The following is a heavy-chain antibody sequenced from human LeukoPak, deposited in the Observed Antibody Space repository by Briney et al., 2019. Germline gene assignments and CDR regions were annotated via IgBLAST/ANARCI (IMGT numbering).Heavy chain of an antibody. CDR3: ARLLAGCPGGRCRAHFDY. Sequence: SETLSLTCGVSGDSINSNYWSWMRQPPGKGLEWIGYTYYGGSTNYNPSLKSRVSMSVDTSKNQFSLNLSSVTAADTAVYHCARLLAGCPGGRCRAHFDYWGQGTLVTVSS. V-gene: IGHV4-59*01. CDR2: TYYGGST. CDR1: GDSINSNY. D-gene: IGHD2-15*01. J-gene: IGHJ4*02.